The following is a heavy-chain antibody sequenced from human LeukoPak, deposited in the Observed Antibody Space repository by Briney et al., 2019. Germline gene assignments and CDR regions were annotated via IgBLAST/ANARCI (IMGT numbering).Heavy chain of an antibody. CDR2: ISYDGSNK. D-gene: IGHD1-20*01. V-gene: IGHV3-30*03. CDR1: GFTFSSYG. Sequence: GGSLRLSCAASGFTFSSYGMHWVRQAPGKGLEWVAVISYDGSNKYYADSVKGRSTISRDNSKNTLYLQMNSLRAEDTAVYYCARGARYNWNYFDYWGQGTLVTVSS. CDR3: ARGARYNWNYFDY. J-gene: IGHJ4*02.